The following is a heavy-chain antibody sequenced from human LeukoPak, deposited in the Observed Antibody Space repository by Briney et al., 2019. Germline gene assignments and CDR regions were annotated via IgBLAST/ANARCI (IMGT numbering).Heavy chain of an antibody. D-gene: IGHD2-21*02. J-gene: IGHJ4*02. Sequence: GGSLRLSCAASGSSVSSNYMSWVRQAPGKGLEWVAFIYIGGRTSYADSVKDRFTISRDNSRNTLYLQMNSLRVEDTAVYYCARDGASCGGDCYSDFWGQGTLVTVSS. CDR2: IYIGGRT. CDR1: GSSVSSNY. CDR3: ARDGASCGGDCYSDF. V-gene: IGHV3-53*01.